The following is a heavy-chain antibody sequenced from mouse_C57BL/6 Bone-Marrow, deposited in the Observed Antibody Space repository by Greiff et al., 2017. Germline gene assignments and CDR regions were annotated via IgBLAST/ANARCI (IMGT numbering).Heavy chain of an antibody. CDR1: GFTFTDYY. Sequence: DVMLVESGGGLVQPGGSLSLSCAASGFTFTDYYMSWVRQPPGKALEWLGFIRNKANGYTTEYSASVKGRFTISRDNSQSILYLQMNALRAEDSATYYCARWGSSGLYAMDYWGQGTSVTVSS. CDR2: IRNKANGYTT. CDR3: ARWGSSGLYAMDY. V-gene: IGHV7-3*01. J-gene: IGHJ4*01. D-gene: IGHD3-2*02.